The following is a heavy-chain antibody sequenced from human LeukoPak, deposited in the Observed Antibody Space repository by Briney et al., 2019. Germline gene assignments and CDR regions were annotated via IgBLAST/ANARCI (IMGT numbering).Heavy chain of an antibody. D-gene: IGHD4-17*01. Sequence: GGSLRLSCAASGFTFSTFAMTWVRQAPGKGLEWVSSITGTHYTTYNTDSVKGRFTISRDNSKNTLYLQMNSLRADDTAVYYCTKDPNGDYVGAFDPWGQGTLVTVSS. CDR2: ITGTHYTT. CDR1: GFTFSTFA. CDR3: TKDPNGDYVGAFDP. V-gene: IGHV3-23*01. J-gene: IGHJ5*02.